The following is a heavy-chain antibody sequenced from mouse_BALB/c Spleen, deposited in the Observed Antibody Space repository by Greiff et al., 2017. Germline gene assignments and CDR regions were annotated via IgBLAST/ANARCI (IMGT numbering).Heavy chain of an antibody. CDR3: ARHEGNFDY. CDR2: ISSGGSYT. CDR1: GFTFSSYA. Sequence: EVQVVESGGGLVKPGGSLKLSCAASGFTFSSYAMSWVRQTPEKRLEWVATISSGGSYTYYPDSVKGRFTISRDNAKNTLYLQMSSLRSEDTAMYYCARHEGNFDYWGQGTPLTVS. D-gene: IGHD2-1*01. V-gene: IGHV5-9-3*01. J-gene: IGHJ2*01.